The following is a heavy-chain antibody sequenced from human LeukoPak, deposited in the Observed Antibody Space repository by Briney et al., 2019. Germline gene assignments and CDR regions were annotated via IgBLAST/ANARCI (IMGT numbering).Heavy chain of an antibody. CDR3: AKARSYHYFDY. J-gene: IGHJ4*02. D-gene: IGHD5-18*01. V-gene: IGHV3-30*02. CDR1: GFTFSTYG. CDR2: IRYDGSEK. Sequence: GGSLRLSCAASGFTFSTYGMHWVRQAPGKGLEWVAFIRYDGSEKYSTDSVKGRFTISRDNSKNTLYLRMNSLTAEDTAVYYCAKARSYHYFDYWGQGTLVTVSS.